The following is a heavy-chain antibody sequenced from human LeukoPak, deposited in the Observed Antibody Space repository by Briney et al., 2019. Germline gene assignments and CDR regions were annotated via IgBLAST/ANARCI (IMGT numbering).Heavy chain of an antibody. D-gene: IGHD3-22*01. J-gene: IGHJ4*02. Sequence: SETLSLTCTVSGGSISSYYWSWIRQPPGKGLEWIGYIYYSGSTNYNPSLKSRVTISVDTSKNQFSLKLSSVTAADTAVYYCARGGLHYYDSSPFYLNYWGQGTLVTVSS. CDR1: GGSISSYY. CDR3: ARGGLHYYDSSPFYLNY. CDR2: IYYSGST. V-gene: IGHV4-59*01.